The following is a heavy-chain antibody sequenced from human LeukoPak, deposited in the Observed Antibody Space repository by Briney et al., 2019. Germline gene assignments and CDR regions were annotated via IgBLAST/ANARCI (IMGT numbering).Heavy chain of an antibody. CDR3: ARDGYGDYVSPFDY. D-gene: IGHD4-17*01. CDR1: GFTFSSYS. V-gene: IGHV3-21*01. J-gene: IGHJ4*02. Sequence: GGSLRLSCAASGFTFSSYSMNWVRQAPGKGLEWVSSISSSSSYIYYADSVKGRFTISRDNAKNSLYLQMNSLRAEDTAVYYCARDGYGDYVSPFDYWGQGTLVTVSS. CDR2: ISSSSSYI.